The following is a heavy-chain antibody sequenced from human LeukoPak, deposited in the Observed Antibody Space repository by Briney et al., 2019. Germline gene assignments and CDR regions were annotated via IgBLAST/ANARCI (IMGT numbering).Heavy chain of an antibody. V-gene: IGHV3-53*04. J-gene: IGHJ4*02. D-gene: IGHD6-6*01. CDR2: IYNGDNT. Sequence: GGSLRLSCVASGFSMSNNYMNWVRQAPGKGLEWVSLIYNGDNTDYADSVKGRFTISRHNSKNTLYLQMNSLRAEDTAVYYCARDPASSLSPVWGQGTLVTVSS. CDR3: ARDPASSLSPV. CDR1: GFSMSNNY.